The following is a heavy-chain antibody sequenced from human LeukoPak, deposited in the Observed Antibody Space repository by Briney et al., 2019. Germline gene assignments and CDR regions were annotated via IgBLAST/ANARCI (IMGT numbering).Heavy chain of an antibody. J-gene: IGHJ4*02. V-gene: IGHV3-7*01. CDR1: GFTFSSYW. CDR2: IKQDGSEK. Sequence: GGSLRLSCAASGFTFSSYWMSWVRQAPGKGLQWVANIKQDGSEKYYVDSVKGRFTISRDNAKNSLYLQMNSLRAEDTAVYYCARDSSGWSSYYFDYWGQGTLVTVSS. D-gene: IGHD6-19*01. CDR3: ARDSSGWSSYYFDY.